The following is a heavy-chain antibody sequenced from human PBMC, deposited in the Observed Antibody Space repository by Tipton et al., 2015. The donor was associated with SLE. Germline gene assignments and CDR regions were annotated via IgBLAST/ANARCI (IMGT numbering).Heavy chain of an antibody. D-gene: IGHD3-9*01. J-gene: IGHJ6*02. CDR2: INHSEST. Sequence: TLSLTCAVYGGSFRDHYWSWIRQTPGKGLEWIGEINHSESTNDNPSLRSRVIMSVDTSKNQFSLKLKSVTAADTAIYYGACIPAATGRSIPRYYYTVDVWGQGTKVTVSS. V-gene: IGHV4-34*01. CDR1: GGSFRDHY. CDR3: ACIPAATGRSIPRYYYTVDV.